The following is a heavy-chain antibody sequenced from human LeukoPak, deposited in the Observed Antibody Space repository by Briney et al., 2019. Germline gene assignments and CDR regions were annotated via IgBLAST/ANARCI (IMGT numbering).Heavy chain of an antibody. CDR1: GFTLSDYY. J-gene: IGHJ4*02. CDR2: IDSSGSTI. CDR3: ARDLADYYDSTGYYPSD. D-gene: IGHD3-22*01. Sequence: GGSLRLSCAASGFTLSDYYMSWIRQAPGKGLEWVSYIDSSGSTIYYADSVKGRFTISRDNAKNSLYLQMHSLRAEDTAVYYCARDLADYYDSTGYYPSDWGQGTLVTVSS. V-gene: IGHV3-11*04.